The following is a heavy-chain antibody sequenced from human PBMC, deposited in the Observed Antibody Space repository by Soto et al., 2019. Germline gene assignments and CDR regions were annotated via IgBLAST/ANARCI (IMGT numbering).Heavy chain of an antibody. V-gene: IGHV4-59*01. CDR1: GGSISSYY. CDR2: ICYSGST. Sequence: PSETLSLTCTVSGGSISSYYWSWIRQPPGKGLEWIGYICYSGSTNYNPSLKSRVTISVDTSKNQFSLKLSSVTAADTAVYYCARELVVPAAKGTAAYYYYGMDVWGQGTTVTVSS. D-gene: IGHD2-2*01. J-gene: IGHJ6*02. CDR3: ARELVVPAAKGTAAYYYYGMDV.